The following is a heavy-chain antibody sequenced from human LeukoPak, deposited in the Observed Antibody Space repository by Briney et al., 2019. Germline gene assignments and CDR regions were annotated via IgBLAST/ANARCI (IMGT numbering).Heavy chain of an antibody. CDR1: GFTFTSSA. D-gene: IGHD3-3*01. CDR2: IVVGSGNT. Sequence: GASVKVSCKASGFTFTSSAVQWVRQARGQRLEWIGWIVVGSGNTNYAQKFQERVTITRDMSTSTAYMELSSLRSEDTAVYYCAADAPTNYYDFWSGYYDGGYGYYYGMDVWGQGTTVTVSS. V-gene: IGHV1-58*01. J-gene: IGHJ6*02. CDR3: AADAPTNYYDFWSGYYDGGYGYYYGMDV.